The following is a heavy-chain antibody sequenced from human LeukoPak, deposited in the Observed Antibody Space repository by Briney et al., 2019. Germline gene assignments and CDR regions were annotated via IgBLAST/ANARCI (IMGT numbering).Heavy chain of an antibody. CDR1: GFTFSSYA. J-gene: IGHJ4*02. CDR2: ISGSGGST. V-gene: IGHV3-23*01. D-gene: IGHD3-22*01. Sequence: PGGSLRLSCAASGFTFSSYAMSWVRQAPGKGLEWVSAISGSGGSTYYADSVKGRFTISRDNSKNTLYLQMNSLRAEDTAVYYCAKGGGAYYSDSSTYSAPFEHWGQGTLVTVSS. CDR3: AKGGGAYYSDSSTYSAPFEH.